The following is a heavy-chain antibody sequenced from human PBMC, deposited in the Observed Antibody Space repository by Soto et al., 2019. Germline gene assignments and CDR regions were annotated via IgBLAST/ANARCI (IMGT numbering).Heavy chain of an antibody. CDR3: AADQSYYNDTTGYFPSGY. Sequence: ASVKVSCKASGFTFTTSAVQWVRQARGQRLEWIGWIVVGSGNTIYTQKFQERVSITWDMSTSTAYMDLSSLRSDDTAVYYCAADQSYYNDTTGYFPSGYWGQGTLVTVSS. CDR2: IVVGSGNT. V-gene: IGHV1-58*01. D-gene: IGHD3-22*01. J-gene: IGHJ4*02. CDR1: GFTFTTSA.